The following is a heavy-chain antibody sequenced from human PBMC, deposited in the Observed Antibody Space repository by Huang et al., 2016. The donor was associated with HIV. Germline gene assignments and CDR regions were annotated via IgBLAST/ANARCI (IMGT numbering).Heavy chain of an antibody. CDR2: IIPIFGTT. V-gene: IGHV1-69*13. J-gene: IGHJ4*02. CDR1: GGNFRSHA. CDR3: ARVLSDYYDSSGYSFDS. Sequence: QVQLMQSGAEVTKPGSSVKVSCKASGGNFRSHAFSWGRQAPGQGLEWMGGIIPIFGTTNYAQKFQGRVTITADESTSTAYMELSSLRSEDTAIYFCARVLSDYYDSSGYSFDSWGQGTLVTVSS. D-gene: IGHD3-22*01.